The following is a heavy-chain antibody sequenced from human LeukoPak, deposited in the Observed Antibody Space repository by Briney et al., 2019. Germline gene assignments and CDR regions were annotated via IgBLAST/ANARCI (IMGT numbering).Heavy chain of an antibody. Sequence: GGSLRLSCAASGFTFSSYGMHWVRQAPGKGLEWVAFIRYDGSNKYYADSVKGRFTISRDNSKNTLYLQMNSLRAEDTAVYYCAKIYGDYVDYYYYYMDVWGKGTTVTVSS. CDR2: IRYDGSNK. D-gene: IGHD4-17*01. CDR1: GFTFSSYG. V-gene: IGHV3-30*02. CDR3: AKIYGDYVDYYYYYMDV. J-gene: IGHJ6*03.